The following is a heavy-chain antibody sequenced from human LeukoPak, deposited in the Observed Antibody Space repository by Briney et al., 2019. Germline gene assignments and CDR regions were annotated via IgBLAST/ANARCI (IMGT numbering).Heavy chain of an antibody. CDR2: IRYDGSNK. Sequence: PGGSPRLSCAASGFTFSSYGMHWVRQAPGKGLEWVAFIRYDGSNKYYADSVKGRFTISRDNSKNTLYLQMNSLRAEDTAVYYCATPSRMYSSGWYSGGFDYWGQGTLVTVSS. D-gene: IGHD6-19*01. CDR3: ATPSRMYSSGWYSGGFDY. CDR1: GFTFSSYG. V-gene: IGHV3-30*02. J-gene: IGHJ4*02.